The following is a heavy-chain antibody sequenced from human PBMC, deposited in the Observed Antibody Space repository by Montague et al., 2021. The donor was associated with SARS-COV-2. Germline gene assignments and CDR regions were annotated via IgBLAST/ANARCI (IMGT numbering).Heavy chain of an antibody. CDR1: GFSLTTSGMC. CDR2: IDWXXXK. CDR3: ALETPMVTFLA. V-gene: IGHV2-70*01. J-gene: IGHJ5*02. D-gene: IGHD5-18*01. Sequence: PALVKPTQTLTLTCTFSGFSLTTSGMCVGWIRQPPGKALEWLALIDWXXXKYYSTSLKTRLTISKDTSKNPVVLTMTNMDPVDTATYYCALETPMVTFLAWGQGTLVTVSA.